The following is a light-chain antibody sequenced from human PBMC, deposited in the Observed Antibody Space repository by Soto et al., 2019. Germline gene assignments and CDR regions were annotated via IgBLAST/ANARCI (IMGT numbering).Light chain of an antibody. CDR1: QSVSSNY. V-gene: IGKV3-20*01. Sequence: EIVLTQSPGTLSLSPGERATLSYRASQSVSSNYLAWYQHKPGQAPRLLIYGASSRATGIPDRFSGSGSGTDFTLTISRLEPEDFALYYCQQYGTSLYTFGQGTKLEIK. CDR3: QQYGTSLYT. CDR2: GAS. J-gene: IGKJ2*01.